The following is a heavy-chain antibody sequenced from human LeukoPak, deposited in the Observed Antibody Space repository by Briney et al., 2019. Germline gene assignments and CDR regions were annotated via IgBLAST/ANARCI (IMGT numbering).Heavy chain of an antibody. D-gene: IGHD6-19*01. CDR2: IWYDGNNK. CDR1: GFTFSSYG. Sequence: PGGSLRLSCAASGFTFSSYGMHWVRQAPGKGLEWVAAIWYDGNNKYYADSVKGRFTISRDNSKNTLYLQMNSLRAEDTAVYYCARDAATSSGWQYYFDYWGQGTLVTVSS. V-gene: IGHV3-33*01. CDR3: ARDAATSSGWQYYFDY. J-gene: IGHJ4*02.